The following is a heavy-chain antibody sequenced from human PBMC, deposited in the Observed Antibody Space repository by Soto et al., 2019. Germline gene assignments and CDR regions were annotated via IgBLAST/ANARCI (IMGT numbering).Heavy chain of an antibody. J-gene: IGHJ4*02. CDR1: GGSITTYY. D-gene: IGHD5-12*01. CDR3: ARHGREYSGYGSLEY. CDR2: VFYSGSTKST. Sequence: QVQLQESGPGLVKPSEALSLTCTVSGGSITTYYWSWIRQPPGKGLEWIGYVFYSGSTKSTNYNPSLKSRVTTSIDTSKNQFSLKLSSVTAADTAVYYCARHGREYSGYGSLEYWGQGTLVTVSS. V-gene: IGHV4-59*08.